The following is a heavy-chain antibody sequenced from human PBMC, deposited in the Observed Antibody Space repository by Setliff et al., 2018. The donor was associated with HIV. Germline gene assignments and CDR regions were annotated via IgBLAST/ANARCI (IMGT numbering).Heavy chain of an antibody. V-gene: IGHV1-2*02. CDR2: INPNSGGT. Sequence: ASVKVSCKASGYTFIGDYMHWVRQAPGQGLEGMGWINPNSGGTNFAQKFQGRVTMTRDTSISTAYMEMSRLRSDDTAVYYCARGGLATGAFDIWGQGTMVTVSS. D-gene: IGHD5-12*01. J-gene: IGHJ3*02. CDR3: ARGGLATGAFDI. CDR1: GYTFIGDY.